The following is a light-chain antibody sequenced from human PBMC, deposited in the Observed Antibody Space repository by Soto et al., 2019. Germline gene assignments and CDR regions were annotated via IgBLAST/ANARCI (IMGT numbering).Light chain of an antibody. V-gene: IGKV1-12*01. CDR2: DAS. CDR1: HYIDSW. J-gene: IGKJ5*01. Sequence: DIQMTQSPSSVSASVGDTVTITCRASHYIDSWLAWYQQKPGQAPKLLIYDASRLRTGVPSTFSSSRSGTDFTLTITDLRPEDFAPYYCQQAYTFPITFGQGTRLDIK. CDR3: QQAYTFPIT.